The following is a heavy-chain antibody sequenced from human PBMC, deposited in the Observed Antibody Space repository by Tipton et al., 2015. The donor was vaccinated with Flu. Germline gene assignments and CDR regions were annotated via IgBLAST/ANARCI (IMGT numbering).Heavy chain of an antibody. CDR3: ARRYNSGYDY. J-gene: IGHJ4*02. CDR1: GGSSTSGSYY. V-gene: IGHV4-61*02. Sequence: TLSLTCTVSGGSSTSGSYYWSWIRQPAGKGLEWIGRIYPSGSTNYSPSLRSRVTISVDTSKNQFSLTLSSVTAADTAVYCCARRYNSGYDYWGQGTLVTVSS. CDR2: IYPSGST. D-gene: IGHD6-25*01.